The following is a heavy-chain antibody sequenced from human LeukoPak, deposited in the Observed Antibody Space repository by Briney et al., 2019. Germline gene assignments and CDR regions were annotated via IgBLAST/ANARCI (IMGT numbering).Heavy chain of an antibody. CDR1: GYTFTGYY. CDR3: ARSRPVRSPNWFDP. V-gene: IGHV1-2*02. D-gene: IGHD3-10*01. CDR2: INPNSGGT. J-gene: IGHJ5*02. Sequence: GASVTVSCKASGYTFTGYYMHWVRQAPGQGLEWMGWINPNSGGTNYAQKFQGRVTMTRDTSISTAYMELSRLRSDDTAVYYCARSRPVRSPNWFDPWGQGTLVTVSS.